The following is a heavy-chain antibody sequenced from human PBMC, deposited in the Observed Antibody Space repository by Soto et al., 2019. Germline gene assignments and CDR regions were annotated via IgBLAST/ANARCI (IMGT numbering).Heavy chain of an antibody. J-gene: IGHJ6*02. CDR3: AREVSMTKTRRYVHSGMDV. Sequence: NPSETLSLTCTVSGGSISSGGHYWSWIRQHPGKGLEWIGYIYYSGDTYYNPSLKSRVTISVDTSKNQFSLKLSAVTAADTAAYFCAREVSMTKTRRYVHSGMDVWGQGTTVTVSS. D-gene: IGHD4-17*01. V-gene: IGHV4-31*03. CDR1: GGSISSGGHY. CDR2: IYYSGDT.